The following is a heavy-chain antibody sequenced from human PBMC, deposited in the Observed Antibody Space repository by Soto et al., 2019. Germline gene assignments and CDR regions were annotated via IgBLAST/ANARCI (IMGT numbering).Heavy chain of an antibody. CDR3: AGVVWFRGMDV. CDR2: TYYRSKWIH. J-gene: IGHJ6*02. V-gene: IGHV6-1*01. D-gene: IGHD3-16*01. CDR1: GDSVSGISAA. Sequence: SQTLSLTCDISGDSVSGISAAWNLIRQSPSRGLEWLGRTYYRSKWIHEYTVSMESRITINPDTSKNQFSLHIYSVTPEDTAVYYCAGVVWFRGMDVWGQGTPVTVSS.